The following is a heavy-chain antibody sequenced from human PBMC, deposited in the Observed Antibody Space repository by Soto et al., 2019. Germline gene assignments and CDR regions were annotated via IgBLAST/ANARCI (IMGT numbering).Heavy chain of an antibody. J-gene: IGHJ3*02. D-gene: IGHD2-21*02. V-gene: IGHV3-73*01. CDR3: ARLVYCGGDCYSNAFDI. Sequence: GGSLRLSCAASGFTFSDSAMHWVRQASGKGLEWVGRIRSKANSYATAYAASVKGRFTISRDDSKNTAYLQMNSLRAEDTAVYYCARLVYCGGDCYSNAFDIWGQGTMVTVSS. CDR1: GFTFSDSA. CDR2: IRSKANSYAT.